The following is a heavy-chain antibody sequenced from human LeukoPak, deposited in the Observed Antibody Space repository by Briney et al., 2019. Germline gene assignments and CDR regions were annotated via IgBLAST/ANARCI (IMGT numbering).Heavy chain of an antibody. CDR2: IYYRFKWYN. V-gene: IGHV6-1*01. J-gene: IGHJ4*02. Sequence: SQTLSLTCAISGDSVSSNSVAWNWIRQSPSRGLEWLGRIYYRFKWYNEYAPSVRSRITINPDTSKNQFSLQLSSVTPEDTAVYYCARDHFYGFDYWGRGALVTVSS. D-gene: IGHD2/OR15-2a*01. CDR3: ARDHFYGFDY. CDR1: GDSVSSNSVA.